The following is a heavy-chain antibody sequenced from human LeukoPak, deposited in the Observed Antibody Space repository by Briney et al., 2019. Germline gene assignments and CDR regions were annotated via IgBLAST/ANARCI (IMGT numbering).Heavy chain of an antibody. CDR2: TYYRSKWFY. D-gene: IGHD3-10*01. V-gene: IGHV6-1*01. Sequence: SQTLSLTCAIAGDSVSSNSDAWNWIRQSPSRGFEWLGRTYYRSKWFYDYAVSVKSRISINPDTTKNQFSLQLNAVTPEDAAMYYCTRDPPSDQSYDLWGQGTLVTVSS. J-gene: IGHJ5*02. CDR3: TRDPPSDQSYDL. CDR1: GDSVSSNSDA.